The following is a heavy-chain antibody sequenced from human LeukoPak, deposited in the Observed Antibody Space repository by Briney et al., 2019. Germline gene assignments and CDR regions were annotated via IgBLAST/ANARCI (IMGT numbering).Heavy chain of an antibody. J-gene: IGHJ4*02. V-gene: IGHV3-43*01. CDR3: AKGGLRLGELSLLFDY. D-gene: IGHD3-16*02. CDR1: GFTFSSYS. CDR2: ISWDGGST. Sequence: GGSLRLSCAASGFTFSSYSINWVRQAPGKGLEWVSLISWDGGSTYYADSVKGRFTISRDNSKNSLYLQMNSLRTEDTALYYCAKGGLRLGELSLLFDYWGQGTLVTVSS.